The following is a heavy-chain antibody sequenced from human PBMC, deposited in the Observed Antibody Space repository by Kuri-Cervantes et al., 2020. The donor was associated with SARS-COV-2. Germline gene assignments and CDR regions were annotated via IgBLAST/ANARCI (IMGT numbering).Heavy chain of an antibody. Sequence: ASVKVSCKGFGYTLSNYGINWVRQAPGQGLEWMGWISGYIGVTNYVPRLQGRATMTTDTSTTTAYMELRGLTFDDTAVYFCARGPADYSSGWTDYWGQGTLVTVSS. J-gene: IGHJ4*02. CDR3: ARGPADYSSGWTDY. V-gene: IGHV1-18*04. CDR2: ISGYIGVT. CDR1: GYTLSNYG. D-gene: IGHD6-19*01.